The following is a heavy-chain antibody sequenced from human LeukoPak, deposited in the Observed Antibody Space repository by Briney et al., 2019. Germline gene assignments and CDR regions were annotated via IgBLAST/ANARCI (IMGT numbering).Heavy chain of an antibody. CDR3: ARAYYYGSSGYYYYYGMDV. V-gene: IGHV4-34*01. CDR2: INHSGST. CDR1: GVSFSGYY. D-gene: IGHD3-22*01. Sequence: PSETLSLTCAVYGVSFSGYYWSWIRQPPGKGLEWIGEINHSGSTNYNPSLKSRVTISVDTSKNQFSLKLSSVTAADTAVYYCARAYYYGSSGYYYYYGMDVWGQGTTVTVSS. J-gene: IGHJ6*02.